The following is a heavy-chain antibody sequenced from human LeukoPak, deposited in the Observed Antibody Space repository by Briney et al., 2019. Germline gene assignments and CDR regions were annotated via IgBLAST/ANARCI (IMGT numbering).Heavy chain of an antibody. D-gene: IGHD6-13*01. CDR1: GDSINSYF. CDR3: ARSGQGSSWFLSGVDA. J-gene: IGHJ6*02. V-gene: IGHV4-59*01. CDR2: IYFSGST. Sequence: SETLSLTCTVSGDSINSYFWSWIRQPPGKGLEWIGYIYFSGSTNYNPSLKSRVTLSVDTSKNQFSLNLTSVTAADTAVYYCARSGQGSSWFLSGVDAWGQGTTVIVSS.